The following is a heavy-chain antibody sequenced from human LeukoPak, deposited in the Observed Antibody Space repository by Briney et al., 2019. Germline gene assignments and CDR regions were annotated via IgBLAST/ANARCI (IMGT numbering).Heavy chain of an antibody. CDR1: GYTFTGYY. J-gene: IGHJ4*02. CDR2: INPNSGGT. D-gene: IGHD3-22*01. Sequence: GASVRVSCKASGYTFTGYYMHWVRQAPGQGREGMGWINPNSGGTDYAPKFQGRVTMTRDTSISTAHMELSRLRSDDTAVYYCARVGYDSSGSDWGQGTLVTVSS. CDR3: ARVGYDSSGSD. V-gene: IGHV1-2*02.